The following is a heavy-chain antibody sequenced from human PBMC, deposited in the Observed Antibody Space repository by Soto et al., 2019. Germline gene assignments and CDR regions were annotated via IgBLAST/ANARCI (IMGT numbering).Heavy chain of an antibody. V-gene: IGHV5-10-1*01. J-gene: IGHJ6*02. CDR3: ARHLGSSWYGDYYYYGMDV. CDR1: GYSFTSYW. CDR2: IDPSDSYT. D-gene: IGHD6-13*01. Sequence: GESLKISWNSSGYSFTSYWISWVRQMPGKGLEWMGRIDPSDSYTNYSPSFQGHVTISADKSISTAYLQWSSLKASDTAMYYCARHLGSSWYGDYYYYGMDVWGQGTTVTVSS.